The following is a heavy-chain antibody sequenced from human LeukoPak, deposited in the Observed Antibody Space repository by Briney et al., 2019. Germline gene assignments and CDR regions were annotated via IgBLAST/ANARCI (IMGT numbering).Heavy chain of an antibody. Sequence: PGGSLRLSCAASGFTFSNAWMSWVRQAPGKGLEWVGRIKSKTDGGTTDYAAPVKGRFTISRDDSKNTLYLQMNSLKTEDTAVYYCTTDDFDSSGYLPFDYWGQGTLVTVSS. J-gene: IGHJ4*02. CDR3: TTDDFDSSGYLPFDY. D-gene: IGHD3-22*01. CDR1: GFTFSNAW. CDR2: IKSKTDGGTT. V-gene: IGHV3-15*01.